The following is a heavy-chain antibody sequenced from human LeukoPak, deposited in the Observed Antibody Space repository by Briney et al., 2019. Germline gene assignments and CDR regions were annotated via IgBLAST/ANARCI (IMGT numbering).Heavy chain of an antibody. CDR3: AKGRGYSYGPLDY. CDR2: ISGSGMTT. Sequence: GGSLRLSCAASGITFSTYGMSWVRQAPGKGLEWVSAISGSGMTTYYADSVKGRFTISRDNSKNTLYLQMNSLRAEDTAVYYCAKGRGYSYGPLDYWGQGTLVTVSS. CDR1: GITFSTYG. V-gene: IGHV3-23*01. J-gene: IGHJ4*02. D-gene: IGHD5-18*01.